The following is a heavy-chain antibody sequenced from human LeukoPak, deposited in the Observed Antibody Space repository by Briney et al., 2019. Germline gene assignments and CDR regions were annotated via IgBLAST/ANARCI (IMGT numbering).Heavy chain of an antibody. Sequence: GGSLRLSCAASGFTFSSYSMNWVRQAPGKGLEWVSSISSSSSYIYYADSVKGRFTISRDNSKNTLYLQMNSLRAEDTAVYYCAQWLVTANYFDYWGQGTLVTVSS. CDR2: ISSSSSYI. V-gene: IGHV3-21*04. D-gene: IGHD6-19*01. CDR1: GFTFSSYS. CDR3: AQWLVTANYFDY. J-gene: IGHJ4*02.